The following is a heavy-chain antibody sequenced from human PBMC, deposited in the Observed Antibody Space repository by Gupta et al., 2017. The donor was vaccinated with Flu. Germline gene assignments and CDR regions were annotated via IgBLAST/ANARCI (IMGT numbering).Heavy chain of an antibody. CDR2: IRSKANSYAT. V-gene: IGHV3-73*01. J-gene: IGHJ6*02. CDR1: GFTFSASA. CDR3: TRRPDIVVVPAAMDPYYYYGMDV. D-gene: IGHD2-2*01. Sequence: EVQLVESGGGLVQPGGSLKLSCAASGFTFSASAMHWVRQASGKGLEWVGRIRSKANSYATAYAASVKGRFTISRDDSKNTAYLQMNSLKTEDTAVYYCTRRPDIVVVPAAMDPYYYYGMDVWGQGTTVTVSS.